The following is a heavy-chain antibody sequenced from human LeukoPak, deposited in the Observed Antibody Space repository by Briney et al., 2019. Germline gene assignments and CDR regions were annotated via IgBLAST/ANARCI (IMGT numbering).Heavy chain of an antibody. V-gene: IGHV3-7*01. J-gene: IGHJ4*02. CDR1: GFTFSSHW. CDR3: AREYSAMVIYY. D-gene: IGHD5-18*01. CDR2: IKQDGSEK. Sequence: PGGSLRLSCAASGFTFSSHWMNWVRQAPGKGLEWVANIKQDGSEKYHVDSVKGRFTISRDNAKNSLFLQMNSLRAEDTAVYYCAREYSAMVIYYWGQGTLVTVSS.